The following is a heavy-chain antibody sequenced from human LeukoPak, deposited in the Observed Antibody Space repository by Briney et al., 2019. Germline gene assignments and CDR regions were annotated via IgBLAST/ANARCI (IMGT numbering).Heavy chain of an antibody. D-gene: IGHD6-19*01. CDR1: GFTFSSYA. CDR2: ISYDGSNK. CDR3: ARDSSGWSGRHPVDY. Sequence: GGSLRLSCAASGFTFSSYAIHWVRQAPGKGLEWVAVISYDGSNKYYADSVKGRFTVSRDNPKNTLYLQMNSLRAEDTAVYYCARDSSGWSGRHPVDYWGQGTLVTVSS. V-gene: IGHV3-30-3*01. J-gene: IGHJ4*02.